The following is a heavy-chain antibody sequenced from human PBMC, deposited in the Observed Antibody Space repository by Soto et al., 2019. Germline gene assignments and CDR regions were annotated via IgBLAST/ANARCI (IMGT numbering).Heavy chain of an antibody. D-gene: IGHD3-22*01. V-gene: IGHV4-59*01. CDR3: ARATYGYDSSGYGYFDY. Sequence: SETLSLTCTVSGGSINSYYWSWIRQPPGKGLEWIGYIYYSGSTNYNPSLKSRVTISVDTSKNQFSLKLSSVTAADTAVYYCARATYGYDSSGYGYFDYWGQGTLVTVSS. CDR1: GGSINSYY. J-gene: IGHJ4*02. CDR2: IYYSGST.